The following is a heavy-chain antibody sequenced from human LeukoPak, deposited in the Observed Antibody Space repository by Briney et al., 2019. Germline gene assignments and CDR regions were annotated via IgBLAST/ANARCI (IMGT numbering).Heavy chain of an antibody. D-gene: IGHD3-10*01. J-gene: IGHJ5*02. Sequence: GRSLRLSCAASGFTFSSYGMHWVRQAPGKGLEWVAVISNDGSNKYYADSVKGRFTISRDNSKNTLYLQMNSLRAEDTAVYYCAKEYYINWFDPWGQGTLVTVSS. CDR3: AKEYYINWFDP. CDR1: GFTFSSYG. V-gene: IGHV3-30*18. CDR2: ISNDGSNK.